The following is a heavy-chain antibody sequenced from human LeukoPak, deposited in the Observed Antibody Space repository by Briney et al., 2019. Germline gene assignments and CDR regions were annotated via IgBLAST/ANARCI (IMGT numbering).Heavy chain of an antibody. Sequence: SETLSLTCAVYDGSFSGYYWSWIRQPPGKGLEWIGEINHSGSTNYNPSLKSRVTVSVDTSKNQFSLKLSSVTAADTAVHYCARGPGITAAGNFDYWGQGTLVTVSS. J-gene: IGHJ4*02. D-gene: IGHD6-13*01. CDR2: INHSGST. CDR3: ARGPGITAAGNFDY. CDR1: DGSFSGYY. V-gene: IGHV4-34*01.